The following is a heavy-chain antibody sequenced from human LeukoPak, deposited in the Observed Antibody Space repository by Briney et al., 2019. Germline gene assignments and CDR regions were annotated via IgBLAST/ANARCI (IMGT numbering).Heavy chain of an antibody. D-gene: IGHD5/OR15-5a*01. V-gene: IGHV3-21*01. Sequence: SVKGRFTTSRDNAKNSLYLQMDSLRAEDTAVYYCARVGSVSTLDYWGQGTLVTVSS. CDR3: ARVGSVSTLDY. J-gene: IGHJ4*02.